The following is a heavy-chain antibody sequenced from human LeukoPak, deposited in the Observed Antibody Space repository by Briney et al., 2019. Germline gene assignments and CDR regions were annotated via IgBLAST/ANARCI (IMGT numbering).Heavy chain of an antibody. V-gene: IGHV4-30-2*01. CDR3: AREASSAAAGFWFDP. J-gene: IGHJ5*02. Sequence: SETLSLTCTVSGGSIGIYFWSWIRQPPGKGLEWIGYIYHSGSTYYNPSLKSRVTISVDRSKNQFSLKLSSVTAADTAVYYCAREASSAAAGFWFDPWGQGTLVTVSS. D-gene: IGHD6-13*01. CDR1: GGSIGIYF. CDR2: IYHSGST.